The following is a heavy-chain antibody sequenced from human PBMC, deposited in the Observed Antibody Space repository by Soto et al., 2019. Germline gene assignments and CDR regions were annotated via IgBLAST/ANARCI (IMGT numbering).Heavy chain of an antibody. V-gene: IGHV3-33*01. CDR3: ARERGVTVPRGLAY. CDR1: GFTFSYYG. J-gene: IGHJ4*02. CDR2: MWSDGTNK. Sequence: QVQLVESGGGVVQPGRSLRLSCAASGFTFSYYGMHWVRQAPGKGLEWVAVMWSDGTNKYYADSVKGRFTISRVNSKNTLYLQMSRLTVEDTAVYYCARERGVTVPRGLAYWGQGTLVSVYS. D-gene: IGHD3-10*01.